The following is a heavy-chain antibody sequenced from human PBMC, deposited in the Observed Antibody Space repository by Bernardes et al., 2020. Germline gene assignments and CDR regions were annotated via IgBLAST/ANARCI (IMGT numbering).Heavy chain of an antibody. V-gene: IGHV6-1*01. CDR3: ARTIYCSGGSCYSPFDY. CDR2: TYYRSKWYN. Sequence: SQTLSLTCAISGDSVSSNSAAWNWIRQSPSRGLEWLGRTYYRSKWYNDYAVSVKSRITINPDTSKNQFSLQLNSVTPEDTAVYYCARTIYCSGGSCYSPFDYWGQGTLVTVSS. CDR1: GDSVSSNSAA. J-gene: IGHJ4*02. D-gene: IGHD2-15*01.